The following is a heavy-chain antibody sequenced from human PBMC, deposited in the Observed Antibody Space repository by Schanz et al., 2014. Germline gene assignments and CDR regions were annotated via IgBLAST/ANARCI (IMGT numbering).Heavy chain of an antibody. J-gene: IGHJ4*02. Sequence: EVQLVESGGGLVQPGGSLRLSCAASGFTFSSYSMNWVRQAPGKGLDWVGIIKPDGSEKFYVDSVKGRFTISRDNAKNSLYLQMNSLRAEDPAVYYCARDKGGYYPFDYWGQGTLVTVSS. CDR1: GFTFSSYS. D-gene: IGHD3-3*01. V-gene: IGHV3-7*01. CDR2: IKPDGSEK. CDR3: ARDKGGYYPFDY.